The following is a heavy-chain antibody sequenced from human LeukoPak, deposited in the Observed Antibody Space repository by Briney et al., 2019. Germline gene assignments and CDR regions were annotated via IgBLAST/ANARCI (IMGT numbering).Heavy chain of an antibody. V-gene: IGHV1-2*02. CDR2: INPNSGGT. Sequence: ASVKVSCKASGYTFTGYYMHWVRQAPGQGLEWMGWINPNSGGTNYAQKFQGRVTMTRDTSISTAYMELSRLRSDDTAVYYCAREDYDSSGYWKPVTRYYFDYWGQGTLVTVSS. D-gene: IGHD3-22*01. CDR3: AREDYDSSGYWKPVTRYYFDY. CDR1: GYTFTGYY. J-gene: IGHJ4*02.